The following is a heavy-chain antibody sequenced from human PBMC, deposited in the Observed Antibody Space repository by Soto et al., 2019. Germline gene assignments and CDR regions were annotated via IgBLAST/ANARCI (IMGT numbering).Heavy chain of an antibody. CDR3: VSDRGYGHASVPYS. D-gene: IGHD5-18*01. J-gene: IGHJ4*02. CDR1: GFAVSSYG. Sequence: QAQLVESGGGVVQPGRSLRLSCAASGFAVSSYGMHWVRQAPGTGLGWVAVISYDGSLQHYADSVKGRFTISRDNSKNMVLLQMSSLRAEDTAVYYCVSDRGYGHASVPYSWGQGTLVSVSS. V-gene: IGHV3-30*03. CDR2: ISYDGSLQ.